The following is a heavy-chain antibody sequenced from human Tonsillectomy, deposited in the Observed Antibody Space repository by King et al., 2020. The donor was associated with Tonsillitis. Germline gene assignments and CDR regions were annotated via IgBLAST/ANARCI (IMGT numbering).Heavy chain of an antibody. J-gene: IGHJ5*02. CDR2: IYYTGST. CDR1: GGSLSNYY. Sequence: VQLQESGPGLVKPSETLSLTCTVSGGSLSNYYWSWIRQPPGKGLEWIAYIYYTGSTSYNPSLKSRVTLSVDTSKHQFSLNLTSVTAADTAVYYCAKGGSLNWFDPWGQGPLVTVSS. CDR3: AKGGSLNWFDP. D-gene: IGHD1-1*01. V-gene: IGHV4-59*01.